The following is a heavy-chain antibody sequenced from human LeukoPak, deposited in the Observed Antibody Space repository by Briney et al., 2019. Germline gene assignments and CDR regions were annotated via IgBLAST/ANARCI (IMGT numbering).Heavy chain of an antibody. CDR1: GYTFTSYY. CDR3: ARDPSATVTGAAFGI. CDR2: INPSGSST. D-gene: IGHD4-17*01. V-gene: IGHV1-46*01. J-gene: IGHJ3*02. Sequence: ASVKVSCKASGYTFTSYYMHLVRQAPGQGLEWMGIINPSGSSTSYAQKFQGRVTMTRDRSTSTVYMELSSLRSEDTAVYYCARDPSATVTGAAFGIWGQGTMVTVSS.